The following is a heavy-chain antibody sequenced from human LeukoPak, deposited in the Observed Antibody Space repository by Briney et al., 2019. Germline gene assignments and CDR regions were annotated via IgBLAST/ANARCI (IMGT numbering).Heavy chain of an antibody. V-gene: IGHV3-23*01. J-gene: IGHJ3*02. CDR3: AKDRRGGSYYAATLDI. CDR1: GFTFSSYA. D-gene: IGHD1-26*01. CDR2: ISDSGDIT. Sequence: GGSLRLSCAASGFTFSSYAMSWVRQAPGKGLEWVSGISDSGDITYYADSVKCRFTISRDNSKNTLYVQMNSLRVEDTAVYYCAKDRRGGSYYAATLDIWGQGTMVTVSS.